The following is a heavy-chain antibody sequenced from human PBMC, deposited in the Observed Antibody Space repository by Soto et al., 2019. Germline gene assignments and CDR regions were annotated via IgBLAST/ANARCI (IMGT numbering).Heavy chain of an antibody. J-gene: IGHJ6*02. CDR2: VYYSGGA. Sequence: PSETLSLTCTVSGGSISGYYWSWIRQPPGKGLEWIGNVYYSGGAKYNPSVKRRVSISVDTSKNQFSLNLSSVTAADTAVYYCTRDGDGRMTTNPYYYYGLDVWGPGITVNVSS. V-gene: IGHV4-59*01. D-gene: IGHD2-21*02. CDR3: TRDGDGRMTTNPYYYYGLDV. CDR1: GGSISGYY.